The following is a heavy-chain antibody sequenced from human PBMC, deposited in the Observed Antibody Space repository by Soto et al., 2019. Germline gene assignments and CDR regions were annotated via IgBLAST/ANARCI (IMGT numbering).Heavy chain of an antibody. D-gene: IGHD5-18*01. CDR1: GFTFSSYT. CDR2: ILSNGSNK. CDR3: GRDTGYCYGHPIDY. Sequence: GGSLRLSCAASGFTFSSYTLHWVRQAPGKGLEWVALILSNGSNKYYVDSVKGRFSISRDNSKNTLYLQMNSPRPEDTAVYFCGRDTGYCYGHPIDYWGQGTLVTVSS. J-gene: IGHJ4*02. V-gene: IGHV3-30-3*01.